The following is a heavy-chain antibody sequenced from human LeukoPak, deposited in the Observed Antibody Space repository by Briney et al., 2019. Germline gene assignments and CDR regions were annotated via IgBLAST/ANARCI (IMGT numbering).Heavy chain of an antibody. CDR1: GGSISSYY. CDR2: IYYSGST. CDR3: AREAIAAAGP. J-gene: IGHJ5*02. V-gene: IGHV4-59*01. D-gene: IGHD6-13*01. Sequence: SETLSLTCTVSGGSISSYYWSWIRQPPGKGLEWIGYIYYSGSTNYNPSLKSRVTISVDTSKGQFSLKLSSVTAADTAVYYCAREAIAAAGPWGQGTLVTVSS.